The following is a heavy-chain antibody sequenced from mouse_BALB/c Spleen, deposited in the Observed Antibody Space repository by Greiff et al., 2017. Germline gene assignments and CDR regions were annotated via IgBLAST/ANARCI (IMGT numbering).Heavy chain of an antibody. CDR2: IDPYNGGT. CDR1: GYAFTSYN. Sequence: EVKLLESGPELVKPGASVKVSCKASGYAFTSYNMYWVKQSHGKSLEWIGYIDPYNGGTSYNQKFKGKATLTVDKSSSTAYMHLNSLTSEDSAVYYCARKGSRGYWYFDVWGAGTTVTVSS. CDR3: ARKGSRGYWYFDV. V-gene: IGHV1S135*01. J-gene: IGHJ1*01.